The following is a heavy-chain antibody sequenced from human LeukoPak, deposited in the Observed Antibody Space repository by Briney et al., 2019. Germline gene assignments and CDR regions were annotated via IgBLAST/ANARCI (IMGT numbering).Heavy chain of an antibody. Sequence: GGSLRLSCAASGFTFSSYGMHWVRQAPGKGLEGVAVIWYDGSNKYYADSVKGRFTISRDNSKNTLYLKMNSLRAEDTAVYYCAREVNIVTKWGLAPDYWGQGTLVTVSS. J-gene: IGHJ4*02. CDR3: AREVNIVTKWGLAPDY. V-gene: IGHV3-33*01. CDR1: GFTFSSYG. CDR2: IWYDGSNK. D-gene: IGHD5-12*01.